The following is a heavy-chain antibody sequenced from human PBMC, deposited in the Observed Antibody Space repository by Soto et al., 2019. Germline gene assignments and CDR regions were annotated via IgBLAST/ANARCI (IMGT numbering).Heavy chain of an antibody. J-gene: IGHJ3*02. CDR3: ASLTTSRRQDI. V-gene: IGHV1-45*02. CDR2: ITPFNGNT. Sequence: GASVKVSCKASGYTFTYRYLHWVRQAPGQALEWMGWITPFNGNTNYAQKFQDRVTITRDRSMSTAYMELSSLRSEDTAMYYCASLTTSRRQDIWGRGTMVTVSS. D-gene: IGHD1-26*01. CDR1: GYTFTYRY.